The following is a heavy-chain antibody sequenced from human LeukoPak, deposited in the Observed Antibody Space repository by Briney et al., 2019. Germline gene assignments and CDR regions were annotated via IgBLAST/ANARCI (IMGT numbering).Heavy chain of an antibody. CDR1: GGSFSGYY. Sequence: PSETLSLTCAVYGGSFSGYYWSWIRQPPGKGLEWIGEIDHSGGTNYNPSLKSRVTISVDTSKNQFSLKLSSVTAADTAVYYCASQVRLERRYYYYSMDVWGKGTTVTVSS. D-gene: IGHD1-1*01. CDR3: ASQVRLERRYYYYSMDV. CDR2: IDHSGGT. V-gene: IGHV4-34*01. J-gene: IGHJ6*03.